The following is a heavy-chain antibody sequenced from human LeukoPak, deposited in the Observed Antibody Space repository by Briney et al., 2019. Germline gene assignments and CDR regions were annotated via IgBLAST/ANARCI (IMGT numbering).Heavy chain of an antibody. Sequence: GGSLRLSCAASGFTFHEYTMHWVRQRPGKGLEWVSLVNEDGDYSDYADSVKGRFTTSRDNAKNSLYLQMNSLRAEDTAVYYCAKDRFGGELLGGSYFDYWGQGTLVTVSS. CDR3: AKDRFGGELLGGSYFDY. D-gene: IGHD1-26*01. V-gene: IGHV3-43*01. J-gene: IGHJ4*02. CDR2: VNEDGDYS. CDR1: GFTFHEYT.